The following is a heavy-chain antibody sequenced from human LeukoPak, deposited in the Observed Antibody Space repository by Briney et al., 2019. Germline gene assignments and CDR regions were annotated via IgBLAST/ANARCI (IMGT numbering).Heavy chain of an antibody. CDR2: IYYSGST. CDR3: AREVAYDFWSGFPGYMDV. J-gene: IGHJ6*03. V-gene: IGHV4-31*03. Sequence: PSQTLSLTCNVSGGSISSGGDYWSWIRQHPGKGLEWIGYIYYSGSTYYNPSLKSRVTISVDTSKNQFSLKLSSVTAADTAVYYCAREVAYDFWSGFPGYMDVWGKGTTVTVSS. CDR1: GGSISSGGDY. D-gene: IGHD3-3*01.